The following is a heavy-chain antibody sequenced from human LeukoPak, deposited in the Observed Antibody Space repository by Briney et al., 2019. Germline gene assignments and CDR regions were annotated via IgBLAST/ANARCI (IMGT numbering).Heavy chain of an antibody. CDR1: GFTFSSYS. D-gene: IGHD3-22*01. Sequence: GGSLRLSCAASGFTFSSYSMNWVRQAPGKGLEWVSSISSSSSYIYYADSVKGRFTISRDNAKNSLYLQMNSLRAEDTAVYYCARDLDYYDSSGQEDASDIWGQGTMVTVSS. CDR2: ISSSSSYI. CDR3: ARDLDYYDSSGQEDASDI. V-gene: IGHV3-21*01. J-gene: IGHJ3*02.